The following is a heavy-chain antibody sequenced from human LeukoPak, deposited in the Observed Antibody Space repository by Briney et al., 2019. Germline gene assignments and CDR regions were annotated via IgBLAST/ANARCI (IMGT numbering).Heavy chain of an antibody. CDR2: IWYDGSNK. CDR3: ARLGWELGNWDY. CDR1: GFTFSSYG. J-gene: IGHJ4*02. Sequence: GGSLRLSWAASGFTFSSYGMHWVRQAPGKGLEWVAVIWYDGSNKYYADSVKGRFTISRDNSKNTLYLQMNSLRAEDTAVYYCARLGWELGNWDYWGQGTLVTVSS. D-gene: IGHD1-26*01. V-gene: IGHV3-33*01.